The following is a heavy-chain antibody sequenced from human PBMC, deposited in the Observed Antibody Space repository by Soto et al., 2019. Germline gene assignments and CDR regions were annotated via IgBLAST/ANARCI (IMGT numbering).Heavy chain of an antibody. D-gene: IGHD6-6*01. CDR2: IIPIFGTA. V-gene: IGHV1-69*06. Sequence: ASVKVSCKASGGTFSSYAISWVRQAPGQGLEWMGGIIPIFGTANYAQKFQGRVTITADKSTSTAYMELSSLRSEDTAVYYCARDDPYSSSSSAFDPWGQGTLVTVSS. CDR3: ARDDPYSSSSSAFDP. CDR1: GGTFSSYA. J-gene: IGHJ5*02.